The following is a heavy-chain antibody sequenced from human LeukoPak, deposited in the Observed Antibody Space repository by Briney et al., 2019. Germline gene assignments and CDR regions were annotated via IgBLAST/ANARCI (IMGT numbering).Heavy chain of an antibody. CDR2: IYYSGST. CDR3: ARTGYSYGLNWFDP. CDR1: GASISSSNDY. D-gene: IGHD5-18*01. J-gene: IGHJ5*02. Sequence: SETLSLTCTVSGASISSSNDYWSWIRQPPGKGLEWIGYIYYSGSTNYNPSLKSRVTISVDTSKNQFSLKLSSVTAADTAVYYCARTGYSYGLNWFDPWGQGTLVTVSS. V-gene: IGHV4-61*05.